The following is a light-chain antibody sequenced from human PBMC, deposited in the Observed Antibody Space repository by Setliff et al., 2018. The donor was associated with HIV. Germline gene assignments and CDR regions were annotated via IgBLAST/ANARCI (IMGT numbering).Light chain of an antibody. CDR2: DVT. J-gene: IGLJ3*02. Sequence: QSVLTQPASVSGSPGQSITISCTGSSSDIGDYESVSWYRQHPGEVPKLMAYDVTKRPSGVSDRFSASKSGNTASLTISGLQADDEAHYYCCSYAGADTWMFGGGTKVTVL. V-gene: IGLV2-23*02. CDR1: SSDIGDYES. CDR3: CSYAGADTWM.